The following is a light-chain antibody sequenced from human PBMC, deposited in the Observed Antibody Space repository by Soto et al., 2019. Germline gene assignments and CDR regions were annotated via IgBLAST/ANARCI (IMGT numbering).Light chain of an antibody. V-gene: IGLV2-14*01. CDR3: TSYTNSNTLV. CDR1: SSDVGGYNY. CDR2: EVS. Sequence: QSALTQPASVSGSHGQSITISCTGTSSDVGGYNYVSWYQQHPGKVPKLIIYEVSNRPSGVSNRFSGSKSGNTASLTISGLQAEDEADYYCTSYTNSNTLVFGGGTKLTVL. J-gene: IGLJ2*01.